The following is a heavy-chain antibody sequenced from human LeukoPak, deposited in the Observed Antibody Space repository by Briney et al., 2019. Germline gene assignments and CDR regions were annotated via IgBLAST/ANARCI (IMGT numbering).Heavy chain of an antibody. CDR2: ISSSSSYI. V-gene: IGHV3-21*01. D-gene: IGHD3-3*01. CDR1: GFTFSTYT. Sequence: GGSLRLSCAASGFTFSTYTMTWVRQAPGKGLEWVSSISSSSSYIYYADSVKGRFTISRDNAKNSLYLQMNSLRAEDTAVYYCARALFGVVTAYYFGYWGQGTLVTVSS. CDR3: ARALFGVVTAYYFGY. J-gene: IGHJ4*02.